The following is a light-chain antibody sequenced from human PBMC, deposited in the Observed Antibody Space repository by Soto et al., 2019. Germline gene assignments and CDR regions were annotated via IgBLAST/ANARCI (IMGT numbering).Light chain of an antibody. V-gene: IGLV1-40*01. Sequence: QSVLTQPPSLSGAPGQRVTISCTGTRSNIGAGYGVHWYQQLPGSAPRLLIYANSHRPSGVPDRFSGSKSATSASLAITDLQAEDEANYYSAAWDDILNGWVFGGGTKVTVL. J-gene: IGLJ3*02. CDR1: RSNIGAGYG. CDR3: AAWDDILNGWV. CDR2: ANS.